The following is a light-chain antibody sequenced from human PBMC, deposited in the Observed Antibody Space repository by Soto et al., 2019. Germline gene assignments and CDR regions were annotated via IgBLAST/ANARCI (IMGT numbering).Light chain of an antibody. Sequence: LTQPPSVSAAPGQKVTISCSGSSSNIGGNSVSWYQQLPGTAPKLLIYDDDKRPSGIPDRFSGSKSGTSATLGITGFQTGDEADYYCGSWDSSLSAYVFATGTKVTV. CDR1: SSNIGGNS. CDR3: GSWDSSLSAYV. V-gene: IGLV1-51*01. J-gene: IGLJ1*01. CDR2: DDD.